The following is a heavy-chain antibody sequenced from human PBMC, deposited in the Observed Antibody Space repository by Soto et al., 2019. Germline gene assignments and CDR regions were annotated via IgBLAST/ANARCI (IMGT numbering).Heavy chain of an antibody. J-gene: IGHJ4*02. V-gene: IGHV3-53*01. CDR3: ARGGFCGSGSCYFFDS. Sequence: EVQLEESGGGLIQPGESLRLSCVASGFSVSSNYMNWIRQAPGGGLEGVSSLYRGGSSYYADSVQGRFTISRDSSKNTVYLRMNSLRVDDTAVYYCARGGFCGSGSCYFFDSWGQGMLVTVSS. CDR2: LYRGGSS. D-gene: IGHD2-21*01. CDR1: GFSVSSNY.